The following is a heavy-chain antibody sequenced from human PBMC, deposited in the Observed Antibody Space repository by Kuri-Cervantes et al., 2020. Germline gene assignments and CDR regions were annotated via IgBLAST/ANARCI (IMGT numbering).Heavy chain of an antibody. J-gene: IGHJ4*02. D-gene: IGHD2-15*01. Sequence: GSLRLSCAVYGGSFSGYYWSWIRQPPGKGLEWIGEINHSGSTNYNPSLKSRVTISVDTSKNQFSLKLSSVTAADTAVYYCAATVVVAVAYFDYWGQGTLVTVSS. CDR2: INHSGST. CDR1: GGSFSGYY. V-gene: IGHV4-34*01. CDR3: AATVVVAVAYFDY.